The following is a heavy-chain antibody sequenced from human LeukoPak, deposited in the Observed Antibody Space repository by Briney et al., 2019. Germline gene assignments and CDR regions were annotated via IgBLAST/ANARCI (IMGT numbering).Heavy chain of an antibody. CDR2: INHSGST. Sequence: KPSETLSLTCAVYGGSFSGYYWSWIRQPPGKGLEWIGEINHSGSTNYNPSLKSRVTLSVDKSKNQFSLKPNSVTAADTAVYYCARRECGSTSCSRGHPALSRHYNGMDVWGQGTTVTVSS. D-gene: IGHD2-2*01. V-gene: IGHV4-34*01. J-gene: IGHJ6*02. CDR1: GGSFSGYY. CDR3: ARRECGSTSCSRGHPALSRHYNGMDV.